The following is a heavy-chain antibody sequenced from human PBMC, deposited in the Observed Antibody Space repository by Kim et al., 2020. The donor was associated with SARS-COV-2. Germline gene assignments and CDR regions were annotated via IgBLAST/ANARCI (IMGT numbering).Heavy chain of an antibody. V-gene: IGHV3-21*01. Sequence: GGSLRLSCVASGFTFRSYSLHWVRQAPGEGLEWVASISISNYVYYSDSVKGRFSIARDKAQHSLFLQMSSLRAEDTAVYYCARGGTATGTTVGDYWGQGNLVTVSS. J-gene: IGHJ4*02. CDR2: ISISNYV. D-gene: IGHD1-1*01. CDR1: GFTFRSYS. CDR3: ARGGTATGTTVGDY.